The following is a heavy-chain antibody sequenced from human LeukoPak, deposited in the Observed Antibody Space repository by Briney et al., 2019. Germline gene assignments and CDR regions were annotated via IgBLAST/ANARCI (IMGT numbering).Heavy chain of an antibody. Sequence: ASVKVSCKASGYTFTSYDINWVRQATGQGLEWMGWMNPNSGNTGYAQKFQGRVTMTRNTSISTAYMELSSLRSEDTAVYCCARGLGYDFWSGYHPVLDWGQGTLVTVSS. CDR1: GYTFTSYD. CDR3: ARGLGYDFWSGYHPVLD. J-gene: IGHJ4*02. D-gene: IGHD3-3*01. CDR2: MNPNSGNT. V-gene: IGHV1-8*01.